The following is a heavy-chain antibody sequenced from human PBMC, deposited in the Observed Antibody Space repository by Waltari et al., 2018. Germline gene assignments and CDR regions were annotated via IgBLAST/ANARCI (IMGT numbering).Heavy chain of an antibody. CDR3: ALNYYDRSQAGFDY. CDR2: IYYSGST. V-gene: IGHV4-39*01. CDR1: GGSISSSSYY. J-gene: IGHJ4*02. Sequence: QLQLQESGPGLVKPSETLSLTCTVSGGSISSSSYYWGWIRQPPGKGLEWIGSIYYSGSTYYNPALKSRVIISVDTSKNQCSLKLSSVTAADTAVYYCALNYYDRSQAGFDYWGQGTLVTVSS. D-gene: IGHD3-22*01.